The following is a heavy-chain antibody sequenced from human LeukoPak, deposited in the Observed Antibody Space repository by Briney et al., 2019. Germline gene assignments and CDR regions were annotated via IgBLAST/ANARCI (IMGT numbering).Heavy chain of an antibody. CDR1: GYTFTSYG. J-gene: IGHJ6*02. CDR3: ARTYCSSTSCYIYGMDV. CDR2: VNPNSGGT. Sequence: ASVKVSCKASGYTFTSYGISWVRQAPGQGLEWMGWVNPNSGGTNYAQKFQGRVTMTRDTSISTAYMELSRLRSDDTAVYYCARTYCSSTSCYIYGMDVWGQGTTVTVSS. D-gene: IGHD2-2*02. V-gene: IGHV1-2*02.